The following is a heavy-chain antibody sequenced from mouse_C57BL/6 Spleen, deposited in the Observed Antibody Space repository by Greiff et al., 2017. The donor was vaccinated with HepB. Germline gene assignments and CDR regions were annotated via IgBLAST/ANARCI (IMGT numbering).Heavy chain of an antibody. Sequence: VQLQQPGAELVMPGASVKLSCKASGYTFTSYWMHWVKQRPGPGLEWIGEIDPSASYTNYNQKFKGKSTLTVDKSSSTAYMQLSSLTSEDSAVYYWARSNYGSREDWYFDVWGTGTTVTVSS. V-gene: IGHV1-69*01. CDR1: GYTFTSYW. J-gene: IGHJ1*03. D-gene: IGHD1-1*01. CDR3: ARSNYGSREDWYFDV. CDR2: IDPSASYT.